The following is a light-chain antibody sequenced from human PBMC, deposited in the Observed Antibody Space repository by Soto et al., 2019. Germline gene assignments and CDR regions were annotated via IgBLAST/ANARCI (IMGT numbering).Light chain of an antibody. Sequence: QSALTQPASVSGSPGQSITISCTGTSSDVGGYNYVSWYQQHPGKAPKLMIYDVSNRPSGVSNRFSGSKSGNTASLTISGLRAEDEADYYCSSYRSSSTLYVFGTGTKLTVL. V-gene: IGLV2-14*01. CDR1: SSDVGGYNY. CDR2: DVS. CDR3: SSYRSSSTLYV. J-gene: IGLJ1*01.